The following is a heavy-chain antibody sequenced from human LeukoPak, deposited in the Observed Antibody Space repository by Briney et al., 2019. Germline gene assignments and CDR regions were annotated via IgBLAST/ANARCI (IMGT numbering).Heavy chain of an antibody. D-gene: IGHD6-13*01. CDR3: ARGGIAAADYYYMDV. J-gene: IGHJ6*03. Sequence: GASVKVSCKASGGTFSSYAISWVRQAPGQGLEWMGGIIPIFGTANYAQKFQGRVTITADKSTSTAYMELSSLRSEDTAVYYCARGGIAAADYYYMDVWGKGTTVTVSS. CDR2: IIPIFGTA. CDR1: GGTFSSYA. V-gene: IGHV1-69*06.